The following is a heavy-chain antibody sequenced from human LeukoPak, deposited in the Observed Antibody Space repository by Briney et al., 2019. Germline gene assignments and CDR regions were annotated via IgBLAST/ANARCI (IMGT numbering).Heavy chain of an antibody. J-gene: IGHJ4*02. D-gene: IGHD4-23*01. CDR3: ARRGGRGGNDYFDY. V-gene: IGHV1-69*05. CDR1: GGTFSSYA. CDR2: IIPIFGTA. Sequence: ASVKVSCKASGGTFSSYAISWVRQAPGQGLEWMGGIIPIFGTANYAQKFQGRVTITTDESTSTAYMELSSLRSEDTAVYYCARRGGRGGNDYFDYWGQGTLVTVSS.